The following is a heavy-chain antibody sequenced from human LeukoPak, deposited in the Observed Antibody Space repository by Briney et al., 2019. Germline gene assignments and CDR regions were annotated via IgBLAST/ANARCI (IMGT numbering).Heavy chain of an antibody. D-gene: IGHD5-12*01. V-gene: IGHV4-34*01. CDR3: ARGPPIVATIHYYYYGMDV. J-gene: IGHJ6*02. Sequence: SETLSLTCAVYGGSFSGYYWSWIRQPPGKGLEWIGEINHSGSTIYNPSLKSRVTISVDTSKNQFSLKLSSVTAADTAVYYCARGPPIVATIHYYYYGMDVWGQGTTVTVSS. CDR2: INHSGST. CDR1: GGSFSGYY.